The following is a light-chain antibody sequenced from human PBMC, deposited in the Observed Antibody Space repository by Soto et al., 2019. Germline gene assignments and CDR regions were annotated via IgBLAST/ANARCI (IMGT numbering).Light chain of an antibody. V-gene: IGKV3-20*01. CDR2: GAS. CDR1: QSVTNNY. Sequence: EIVLTQSPGTLSLSPGERATLSCRASQSVTNNYLAWYQQKPGQAPRLLFHGASSRPTGIPYRFSGSGSGTDFTLTISSLEPEDFAVYYCQQYVSSPWTFGQGTKVDIK. CDR3: QQYVSSPWT. J-gene: IGKJ1*01.